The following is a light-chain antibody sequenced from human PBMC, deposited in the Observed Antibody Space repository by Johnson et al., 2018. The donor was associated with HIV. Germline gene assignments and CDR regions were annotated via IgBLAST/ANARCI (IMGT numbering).Light chain of an antibody. J-gene: IGLJ1*01. Sequence: QSVLTQPPSVSAAPGQKVTISCSGSSSNIGNNYVSWYQQIPGTAPKLLIYEANKRPSGIPARFSGSKSGTSATLGITGLQTGDEADYYCGTWDSSLSAEVFGTGTKVTVL. V-gene: IGLV1-51*02. CDR2: EAN. CDR1: SSNIGNNY. CDR3: GTWDSSLSAEV.